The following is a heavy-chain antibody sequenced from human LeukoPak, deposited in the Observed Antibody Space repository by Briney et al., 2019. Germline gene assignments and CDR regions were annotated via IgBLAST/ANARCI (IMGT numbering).Heavy chain of an antibody. CDR2: ISPYNGNQ. CDR3: ARVHGSGVEDY. Sequence: ASVKVSCKASDYTFTNYRLSWVRPASGQGLKWIEWISPYNGNQNYAQNLQARVTMTTNTSTSTGYMELRSLRSDDTAVYYCARVHGSGVEDYWGQGTLVTVSS. J-gene: IGHJ4*02. D-gene: IGHD3-10*01. CDR1: DYTFTNYR. V-gene: IGHV1-18*01.